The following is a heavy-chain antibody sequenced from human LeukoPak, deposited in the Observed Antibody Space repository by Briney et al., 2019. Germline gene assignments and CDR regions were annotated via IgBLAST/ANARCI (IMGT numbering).Heavy chain of an antibody. CDR3: ARDRAVGSIHYYDSSGYYYSGMDV. CDR1: GFTFSSYG. Sequence: GRSLRLSCAASGFTFSSYGMHWVRQAPGKGLEWVAVIWYDGSNKYYADSVKGRFTISRDNSKNTLYLQMNSLRAEDTAVYYCARDRAVGSIHYYDSSGYYYSGMDVWGQGTTVTVSS. V-gene: IGHV3-33*01. CDR2: IWYDGSNK. D-gene: IGHD3-22*01. J-gene: IGHJ6*02.